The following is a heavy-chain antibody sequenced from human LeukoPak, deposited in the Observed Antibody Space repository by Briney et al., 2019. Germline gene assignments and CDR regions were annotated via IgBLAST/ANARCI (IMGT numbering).Heavy chain of an antibody. J-gene: IGHJ4*02. D-gene: IGHD1-26*01. Sequence: GGSLRLSCAASGFTFDDYGMSWVRQAPGKGLEWVSGINWNGRSTGYADSVKGRFTISRDNAKNSLYLQMNSLRAEDTALYYGARAWADPFDYWGQGTLVTVSS. CDR3: ARAWADPFDY. CDR2: INWNGRST. CDR1: GFTFDDYG. V-gene: IGHV3-20*04.